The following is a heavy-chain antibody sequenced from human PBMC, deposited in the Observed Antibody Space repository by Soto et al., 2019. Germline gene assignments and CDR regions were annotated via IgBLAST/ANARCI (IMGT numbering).Heavy chain of an antibody. Sequence: PSETLSLTCTVSGGSISSYYWSWIRQPPGKGLEWIGYIYYSGSTDYNPSLKSRVTISVDTSKNQFSLKLSSVTAADTAVYYCARFRYSSSWWIDYWGQGTLVTVSS. CDR1: GGSISSYY. V-gene: IGHV4-59*08. CDR3: ARFRYSSSWWIDY. D-gene: IGHD6-13*01. CDR2: IYYSGST. J-gene: IGHJ4*02.